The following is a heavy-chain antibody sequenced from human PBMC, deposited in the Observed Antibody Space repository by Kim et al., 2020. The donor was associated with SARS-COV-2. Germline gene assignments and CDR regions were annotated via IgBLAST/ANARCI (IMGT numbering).Heavy chain of an antibody. J-gene: IGHJ4*02. Sequence: SETLSLTCTVSGGSISSGSYYWSWIRQPAGKGLEWIGRIYTSGSTNYNPSLKSRVTISVDTSKNQFSLKLSSVTAADTAVYYCARFPDGGGFDYWGQGTLVTVSS. CDR2: IYTSGST. D-gene: IGHD3-16*01. V-gene: IGHV4-61*02. CDR1: GGSISSGSYY. CDR3: ARFPDGGGFDY.